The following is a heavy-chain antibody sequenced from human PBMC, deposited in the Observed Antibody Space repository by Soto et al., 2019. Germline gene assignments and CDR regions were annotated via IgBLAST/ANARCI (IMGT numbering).Heavy chain of an antibody. J-gene: IGHJ6*02. CDR3: AREGGGGDSRGGYYYGMDV. D-gene: IGHD2-21*02. CDR1: GGTFSSYA. CDR2: IIPIFGTA. Sequence: GASVKVSCKASGGTFSSYAISWVRQAPGQGLEWMGEIIPIFGTANYAQKFHGRVTITADESTGTAYMELSSLRSEDTAVYYCAREGGGGDSRGGYYYGMDVWGQGTTVTVSS. V-gene: IGHV1-69*13.